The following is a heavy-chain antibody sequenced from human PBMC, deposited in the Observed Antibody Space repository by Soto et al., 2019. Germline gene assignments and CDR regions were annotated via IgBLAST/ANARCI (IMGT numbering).Heavy chain of an antibody. CDR3: ATCGYLNYFYYYLDV. D-gene: IGHD3-22*01. CDR2: ISAYNGHT. V-gene: IGHV1-18*01. CDR1: GDTFNSYG. Sequence: QVQLVQSGAEVKKPGASVKVSCKASGDTFNSYGISWVRQAPGQGLEWMGWISAYNGHTNYAQKLQVSVTITTATSTITAYMELRSLRSADTALYYCATCGYLNYFYYYLDVWGKGTTVTVSS. J-gene: IGHJ6*03.